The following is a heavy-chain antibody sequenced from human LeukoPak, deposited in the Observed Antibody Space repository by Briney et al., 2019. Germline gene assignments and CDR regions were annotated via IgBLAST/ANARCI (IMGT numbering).Heavy chain of an antibody. J-gene: IGHJ4*02. CDR2: INHSGST. Sequence: SETLSLTCAVYGGSFSGYYWSWIRQPPGKGLEWIGEINHSGSTNYNPSLKGRVPISVDTSKNQFSLKLSSVTAADTAVYYCASRYCSGGSCYSDYWGQGTLVTVSS. CDR3: ASRYCSGGSCYSDY. CDR1: GGSFSGYY. V-gene: IGHV4-34*01. D-gene: IGHD2-15*01.